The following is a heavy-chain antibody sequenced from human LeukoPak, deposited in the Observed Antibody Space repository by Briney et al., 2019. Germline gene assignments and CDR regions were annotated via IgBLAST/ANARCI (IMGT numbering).Heavy chain of an antibody. CDR3: ARADWGTAMIDY. D-gene: IGHD5-18*01. V-gene: IGHV3-21*01. J-gene: IGHJ4*02. CDR2: ISSSSSYI. CDR1: GFTFSSYS. Sequence: PGGSLRLSCAASGFTFSSYSMNWVRQAPGKGLEWVSSISSSSSYIYYADSVKGRFTISRDNAKNSLYLQMNSLRAEDTAVYYCARADWGTAMIDYWGQGTLVTVSS.